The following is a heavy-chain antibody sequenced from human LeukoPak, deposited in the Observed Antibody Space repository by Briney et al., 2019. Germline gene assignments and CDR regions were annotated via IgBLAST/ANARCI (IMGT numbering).Heavy chain of an antibody. J-gene: IGHJ4*02. CDR1: GGTFSSYA. Sequence: SVKLSCKASGGTFSSYAISWLRQSPGQGLEWMGRIIPILGIANYAQKFQGRVTITAYKSTSTAYMELSSLRSGDTAVYYCARLQVAVAGRGDYWGQGTLVSVSS. V-gene: IGHV1-69*04. CDR3: ARLQVAVAGRGDY. D-gene: IGHD6-19*01. CDR2: IIPILGIA.